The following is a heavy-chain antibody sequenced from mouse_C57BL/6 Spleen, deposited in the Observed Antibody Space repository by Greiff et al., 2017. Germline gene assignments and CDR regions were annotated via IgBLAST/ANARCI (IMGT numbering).Heavy chain of an antibody. CDR1: GYTFTDYY. CDR2: INPNNGGT. CDR3: ARGGSSFLFAY. Sequence: EVQLQQSGPELVKPGASVKISCKASGYTFTDYYMNWVKQSHGKSLEWIGDINPNNGGTSYNQKFKGKATLTVDKSSSTAYMELRSLTSEDSAVYYCARGGSSFLFAYWGQGTLVTVSA. D-gene: IGHD1-1*01. V-gene: IGHV1-26*01. J-gene: IGHJ3*01.